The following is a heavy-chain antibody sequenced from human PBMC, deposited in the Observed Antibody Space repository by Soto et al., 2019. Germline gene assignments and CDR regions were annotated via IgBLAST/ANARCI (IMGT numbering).Heavy chain of an antibody. J-gene: IGHJ4*02. CDR3: ARDVPYYYDSSGHPLFDY. CDR1: GFTFSSYS. Sequence: GGSLRLSCAASGFTFSSYSMNWVRQAPGKGLEWVSYISSSSTIYYADSVKGRFTISRDNAKNSLYLQMNSLRDEDTAVYYCARDVPYYYDSSGHPLFDYWGQGTLVTVSS. V-gene: IGHV3-48*02. CDR2: ISSSSTI. D-gene: IGHD3-22*01.